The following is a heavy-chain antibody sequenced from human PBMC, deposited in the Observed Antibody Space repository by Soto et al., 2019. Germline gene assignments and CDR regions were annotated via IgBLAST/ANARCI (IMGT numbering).Heavy chain of an antibody. CDR2: ISPGSRYP. Sequence: GGSLRLSCAGSGFTFGDSYVSWIRQAPGKGLEWLSYISPGSRYPAYADSVKGRFTISRDNAKRSLYLQMMSLTAEDTAIYYCVRGGGGGLFDPWGQGTMVTVSS. V-gene: IGHV3-11*06. D-gene: IGHD2-15*01. CDR1: GFTFGDSY. CDR3: VRGGGGGLFDP. J-gene: IGHJ5*02.